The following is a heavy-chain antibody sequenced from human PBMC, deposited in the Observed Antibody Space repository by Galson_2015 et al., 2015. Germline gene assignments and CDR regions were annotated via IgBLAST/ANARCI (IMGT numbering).Heavy chain of an antibody. D-gene: IGHD3-3*01. CDR2: ISGSGGST. J-gene: IGHJ6*03. CDR3: AKGNLLEWLHRGADYYYYYYMDV. V-gene: IGHV3-23*01. Sequence: SLRLSCAASGFTFSSCAMSWVRQAPGKGLEWVSAISGSGGSTYYADSVKGRFTISRDNSKNTLYLQMNSLRAEDTAVYYCAKGNLLEWLHRGADYYYYYYMDVWGKGTTVTVSS. CDR1: GFTFSSCA.